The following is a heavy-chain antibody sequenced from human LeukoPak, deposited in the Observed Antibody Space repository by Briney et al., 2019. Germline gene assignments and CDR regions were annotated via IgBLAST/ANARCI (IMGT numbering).Heavy chain of an antibody. Sequence: GGSLRLSCAASGYTFSRYWMHWVRQAPGKGLVWVSRINTDGTITTYADSVKGRFTISRDNAKNTLYLQMNSLRVEDTAVYYCTKDLTGEMDYWGQGTLVPVSS. CDR1: GYTFSRYW. D-gene: IGHD7-27*01. V-gene: IGHV3-74*01. J-gene: IGHJ4*02. CDR2: INTDGTIT. CDR3: TKDLTGEMDY.